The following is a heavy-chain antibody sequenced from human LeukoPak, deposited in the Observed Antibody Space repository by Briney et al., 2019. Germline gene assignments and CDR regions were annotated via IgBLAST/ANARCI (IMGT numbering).Heavy chain of an antibody. CDR3: VKVGATGFYYYYGMDV. CDR1: GFTFSSYG. D-gene: IGHD1-26*01. J-gene: IGHJ6*02. V-gene: IGHV3-30*18. CDR2: ISYDGSNK. Sequence: GTPLRLSCAASGFTFSSYGMHWVRQAPGKGLEWVAVISYDGSNKYYVDSVKGRFTISRDNSKNTLYLQMNSLRAEDTAVYYCVKVGATGFYYYYGMDVWGQGTTVTVSS.